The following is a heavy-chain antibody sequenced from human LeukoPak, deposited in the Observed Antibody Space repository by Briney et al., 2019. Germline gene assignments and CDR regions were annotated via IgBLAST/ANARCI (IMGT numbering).Heavy chain of an antibody. D-gene: IGHD3-9*01. V-gene: IGHV1-2*06. CDR2: INPNSGCT. Sequence: ASVKVSCKASGYTFTGYYTHWVRQAPGQGLEWIGRINPNSGCTNYAQKFQGRVTMTRDTSISTAYMELSRLRSDDTAVYFFVQAEDGIRYFDWFQNTDYYYYCMDVWGKGTTVTVSS. CDR1: GYTFTGYY. J-gene: IGHJ6*03. CDR3: VQAEDGIRYFDWFQNTDYYYYCMDV.